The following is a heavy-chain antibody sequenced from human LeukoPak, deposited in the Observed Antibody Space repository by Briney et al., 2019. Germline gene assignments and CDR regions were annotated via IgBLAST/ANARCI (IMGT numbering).Heavy chain of an antibody. CDR1: GYTFTGYY. D-gene: IGHD2-8*01. V-gene: IGHV1-2*06. CDR2: INPNSGGA. Sequence: ASVKVSCTASGYTFTGYYMHWVRQAPGQGLEWMGRINPNSGGANYAQKFQGRVTMTRDTSISTAYMDLSRLRSDDTAVYYCARDRCTNGICYGMDVWGQGTTVTVSS. CDR3: ARDRCTNGICYGMDV. J-gene: IGHJ6*02.